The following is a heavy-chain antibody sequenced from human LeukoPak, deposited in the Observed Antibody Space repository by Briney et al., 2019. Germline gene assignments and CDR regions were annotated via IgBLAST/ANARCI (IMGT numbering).Heavy chain of an antibody. D-gene: IGHD3-10*01. CDR1: GYTFTSYA. CDR3: ATSGSGIYYFDY. J-gene: IGHJ4*02. CDR2: INAGNGNT. Sequence: EASVKVSCKASGYTFTSYAMHWVRQAPGQRLEWMGWINAGNGNTKYSQKFQGRVTITRDTSASTAYMELSSLRSEDTAVYYCATSGSGIYYFDYRGQGTLVTVSS. V-gene: IGHV1-3*01.